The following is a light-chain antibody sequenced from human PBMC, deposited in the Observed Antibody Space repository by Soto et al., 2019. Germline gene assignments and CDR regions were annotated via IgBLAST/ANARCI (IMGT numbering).Light chain of an antibody. J-gene: IGKJ1*01. CDR2: TAS. CDR1: ETINKY. V-gene: IGKV1-39*01. Sequence: DIQMTQSPSSLSASIGDRVTITCRASETINKYLNWYQQKPGKPPKLLIYTASTLPSGVPSRFSGSRPGTNFTLTISSLQPEDFETYYCQRSYITPWTFGPGTKVDIK. CDR3: QRSYITPWT.